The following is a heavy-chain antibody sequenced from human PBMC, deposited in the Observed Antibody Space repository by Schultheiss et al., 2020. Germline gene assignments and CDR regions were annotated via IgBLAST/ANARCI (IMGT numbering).Heavy chain of an antibody. CDR3: ARDISGQSPDY. CDR2: ISSSSSYI. D-gene: IGHD6-19*01. J-gene: IGHJ4*02. Sequence: GGSLRLSCAASGFTFSSYAMHWVRQAPGKGLEWVSSISSSSSYIYYADSVKGRFTISRDNAKNSLYLQMNSLRAEDTAVYYCARDISGQSPDYWGQGTLVTVSS. CDR1: GFTFSSYA. V-gene: IGHV3-21*01.